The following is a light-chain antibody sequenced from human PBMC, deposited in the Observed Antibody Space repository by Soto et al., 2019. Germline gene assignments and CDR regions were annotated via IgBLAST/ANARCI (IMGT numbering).Light chain of an antibody. J-gene: IGKJ1*01. V-gene: IGKV1-5*01. Sequence: DIQMTQSPSTLSASVGDRVTITCRASQSISSWLAWYQQKPGKAPKLLIYDASNLESGVPSRFSGSGSGTEFTLTISSLQPDDFATYYCQQYKTWTFGQGTKVDIK. CDR2: DAS. CDR1: QSISSW. CDR3: QQYKTWT.